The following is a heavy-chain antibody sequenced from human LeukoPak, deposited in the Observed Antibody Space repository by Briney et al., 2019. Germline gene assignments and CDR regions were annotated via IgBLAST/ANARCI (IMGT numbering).Heavy chain of an antibody. J-gene: IGHJ4*02. CDR1: GGSISSSNYY. CDR3: ARGRYCSGGTCYPVDY. D-gene: IGHD2-15*01. V-gene: IGHV4-39*01. CDR2: MYYSGST. Sequence: SETLSLTCAVSGGSISSSNYYWGWIRQPPGKGLEWIGSMYYSGSTYYNPSLKSRVTVSVDMSKNQFSLKLSSVPAADTAVYYCARGRYCSGGTCYPVDYWGQGTLVTVSS.